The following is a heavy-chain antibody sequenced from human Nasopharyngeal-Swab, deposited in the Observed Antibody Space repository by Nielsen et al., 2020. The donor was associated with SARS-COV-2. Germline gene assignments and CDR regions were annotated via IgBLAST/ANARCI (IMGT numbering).Heavy chain of an antibody. V-gene: IGHV4-61*01. CDR1: GGSIGSSSYY. Sequence: SETLSLTCTVSGGSIGSSSYYWSWIRQPPGKGLEWIGNISYSGSTNYNPSLKSRVTISVDTSKNQFSLKVNSVTAADTAVYYCARDPLGYMGVWGKGTTVTVSS. J-gene: IGHJ6*03. D-gene: IGHD7-27*01. CDR2: ISYSGST. CDR3: ARDPLGYMGV.